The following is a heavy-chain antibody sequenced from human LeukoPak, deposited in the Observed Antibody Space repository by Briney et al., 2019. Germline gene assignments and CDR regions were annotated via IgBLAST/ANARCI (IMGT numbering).Heavy chain of an antibody. Sequence: VASVKVSCKASGYTYSTYDIHWVRQAPGQRLEWMGWINVGNGHTKYSQTFQDRVTITRDRSADTAYMELSSLRSEDTAVYYCASFRYSSNWSPLDYWGQGTLVTVSS. V-gene: IGHV1-3*01. CDR3: ASFRYSSNWSPLDY. J-gene: IGHJ4*02. CDR1: GYTYSTYD. D-gene: IGHD6-13*01. CDR2: INVGNGHT.